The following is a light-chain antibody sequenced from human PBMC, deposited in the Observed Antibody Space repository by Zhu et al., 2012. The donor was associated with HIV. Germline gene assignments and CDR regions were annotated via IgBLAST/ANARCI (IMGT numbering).Light chain of an antibody. Sequence: DFQLTQSPSFLSASVGDRVTISCRASEAIKNNLAWYQQKPGKAPKLLIYDASTLQSGVSSRFSGTGSGTEFTLTISSLQPEDFAIYYCQQLNSQPLFTFGPGTKVEI. J-gene: IGKJ3*01. V-gene: IGKV1-9*01. CDR1: EAIKNN. CDR3: QQLNSQPLFT. CDR2: DAS.